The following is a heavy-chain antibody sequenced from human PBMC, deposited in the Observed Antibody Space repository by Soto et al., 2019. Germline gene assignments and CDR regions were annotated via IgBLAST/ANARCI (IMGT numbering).Heavy chain of an antibody. V-gene: IGHV4-59*08. CDR1: GGSFSPNY. J-gene: IGHJ5*02. CDR3: ARLGAYYQSLEP. D-gene: IGHD2-21*01. CDR2: IYYGGTT. Sequence: SETLSLPCRLSGGSFSPNYWVWFRRSPGKGLEWVGYIYYGGTTSYNPSLKSRVTISLETSKSHFSLRLSSVTAADTAVYYCARLGAYYQSLEPWGPGTLVTVSS.